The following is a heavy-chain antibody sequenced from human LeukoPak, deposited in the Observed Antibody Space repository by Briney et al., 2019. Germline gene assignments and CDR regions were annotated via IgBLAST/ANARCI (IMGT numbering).Heavy chain of an antibody. CDR1: GLTFSSYA. Sequence: PGGSLRLSCAASGLTFSSYAMNWVRQAPGKGLDWVSSITGDGGSTYYADSVKGRFTISRDNSKNTLYLQMDSLRAEDTAVYYCTTLIHYDSRDYPFDYWGQGALVTVSS. D-gene: IGHD3-22*01. V-gene: IGHV3-23*01. J-gene: IGHJ4*02. CDR2: ITGDGGST. CDR3: TTLIHYDSRDYPFDY.